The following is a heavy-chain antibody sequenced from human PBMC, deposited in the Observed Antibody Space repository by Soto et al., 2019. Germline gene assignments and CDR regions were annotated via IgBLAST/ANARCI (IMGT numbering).Heavy chain of an antibody. D-gene: IGHD1-26*01. CDR2: ISYDGSNK. CDR3: ASYRWVDY. CDR1: GFTFSSYG. J-gene: IGHJ4*02. Sequence: QVQLVESGGGVVQPGRSLRLSCAASGFTFSSYGMHWVRQAPGKGLEWVAVISYDGSNKYYADSVKGRFTISRDNSKNTLYLQMNSLRAEGTAVYYWASYRWVDYWGQGTLVTVSS. V-gene: IGHV3-30*03.